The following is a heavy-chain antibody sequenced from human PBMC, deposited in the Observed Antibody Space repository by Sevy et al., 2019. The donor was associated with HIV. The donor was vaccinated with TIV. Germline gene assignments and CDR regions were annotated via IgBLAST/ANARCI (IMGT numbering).Heavy chain of an antibody. Sequence: GGSLRLSCTVSGFIFSNFAMHWVRQAPGKGLEWVAVISHDERTTYYADSVKGRFTISRDNSKNTLYLQMDSLRPEDTTIYYCARDPGNSGNYWGQGTLVTVSS. J-gene: IGHJ4*02. CDR1: GFIFSNFA. CDR2: ISHDERTT. V-gene: IGHV3-30*04. D-gene: IGHD1-1*01. CDR3: ARDPGNSGNY.